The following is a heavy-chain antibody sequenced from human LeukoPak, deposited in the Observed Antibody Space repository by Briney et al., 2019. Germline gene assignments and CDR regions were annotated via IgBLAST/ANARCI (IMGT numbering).Heavy chain of an antibody. V-gene: IGHV4-59*03. CDR1: GVSISTYY. Sequence: SETLSLTCSVSGVSISTYYWSWLRQPPGKGLEWVGYKSGAGRDLYNPSLKSRVTIPVDASENQFSLSLRSVTAADTAMYYCARTTRVTPDGRAEYFEDWGQGTPVIVSS. CDR3: ARTTRVTPDGRAEYFED. CDR2: KSGAGRD. J-gene: IGHJ1*01. D-gene: IGHD4-11*01.